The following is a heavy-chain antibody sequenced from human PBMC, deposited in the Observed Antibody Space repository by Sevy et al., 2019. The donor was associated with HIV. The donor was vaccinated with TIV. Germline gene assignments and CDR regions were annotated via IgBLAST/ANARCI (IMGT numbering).Heavy chain of an antibody. D-gene: IGHD3-16*01. V-gene: IGHV3-23*01. Sequence: GGSLRLSCAASGFTFSTYAMTWVRQAPGKGLEWISSISSSGGSTYYADSVKGRFTISRDDSKNTLYLQMNSLTVEDTAIYYCAKGGGDFRGQGTLVTVSS. CDR3: AKGGGDF. CDR1: GFTFSTYA. CDR2: ISSSGGST. J-gene: IGHJ4*02.